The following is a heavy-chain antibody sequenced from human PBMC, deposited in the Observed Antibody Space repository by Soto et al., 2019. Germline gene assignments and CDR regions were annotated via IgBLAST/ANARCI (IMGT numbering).Heavy chain of an antibody. CDR1: GGTFSSYA. CDR3: ARSPYYYDSSGYYYWFHP. J-gene: IGHJ5*02. V-gene: IGHV1-69*13. D-gene: IGHD3-22*01. Sequence: SVKVSCKASGGTFSSYAISWVRQAPGQGLEWMGGIIPIFGTANYAQKFQGRVTITADESTSTAYMELSSLRSEDTAVYYCARSPYYYDSSGYYYWFHPWGQVTLVTVSS. CDR2: IIPIFGTA.